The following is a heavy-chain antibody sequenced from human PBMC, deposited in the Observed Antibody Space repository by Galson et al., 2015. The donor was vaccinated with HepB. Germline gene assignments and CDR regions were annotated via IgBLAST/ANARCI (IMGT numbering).Heavy chain of an antibody. CDR1: GFTFSSYS. V-gene: IGHV3-66*01. D-gene: IGHD6-13*01. CDR3: AREGYSSSWYVRYFDL. Sequence: SLRLSCAASGFTFSSYSMNWVRQAPGKGLEWVSVIYSGGSTYYADSVKGRFTISRDNSKNTLYLQMNSLRAEDTAVYYCAREGYSSSWYVRYFDLWGRGTLVTVSS. J-gene: IGHJ2*01. CDR2: IYSGGST.